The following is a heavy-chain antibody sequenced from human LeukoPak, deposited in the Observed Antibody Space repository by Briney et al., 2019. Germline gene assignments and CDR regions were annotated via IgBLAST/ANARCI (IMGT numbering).Heavy chain of an antibody. V-gene: IGHV3-21*01. CDR3: ARDAYAYDYVWGSYRYTPYYFDY. CDR1: GFTFSSYS. J-gene: IGHJ4*02. D-gene: IGHD3-16*02. CDR2: ISSSSSYI. Sequence: GGSLRLSCAASGFTFSSYSMSWVRQAPGKGLGWVSSISSSSSYIYYADSVKGRFTFSRDNAKNSLYLQMNSLRAEDTAVYYCARDAYAYDYVWGSYRYTPYYFDYWGQGTLVTVSS.